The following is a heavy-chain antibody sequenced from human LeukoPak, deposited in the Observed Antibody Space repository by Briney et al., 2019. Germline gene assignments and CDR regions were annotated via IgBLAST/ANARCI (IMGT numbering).Heavy chain of an antibody. Sequence: GGSLRLSCAASGFRFSGYWMHWVSQAPGKGLVWVSLINTDGGRTAYAASVKGRFTTCRDNAKNTLYLQMNSMRAEDTAVYYCARESGYTYGAWGQGTLVTVSS. CDR1: GFRFSGYW. D-gene: IGHD6-13*01. CDR3: ARESGYTYGA. CDR2: INTDGGRT. J-gene: IGHJ4*02. V-gene: IGHV3-74*01.